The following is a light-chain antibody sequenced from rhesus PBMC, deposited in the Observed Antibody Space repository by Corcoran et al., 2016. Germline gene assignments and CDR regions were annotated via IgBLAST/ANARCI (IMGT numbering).Light chain of an antibody. CDR1: QAINTD. V-gene: IGKV1-43*01. J-gene: IGKJ4*01. CDR2: AAS. Sequence: DIQMTQSPSSLSASTGDRVTITCRASQAINTDLNWYQQKPGKPPKRLISAASSLETGVPSRFSGSGSGTEFVLTIRNLQAEDFATYYCQQYKNTPLTFGGVTKVEIK. CDR3: QQYKNTPLT.